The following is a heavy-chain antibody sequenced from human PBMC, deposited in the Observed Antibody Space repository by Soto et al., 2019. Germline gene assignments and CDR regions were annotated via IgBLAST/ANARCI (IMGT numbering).Heavy chain of an antibody. CDR1: GYTFTSYD. Sequence: ASVKVSCKASGYTFTSYDINWVRQATGQGLEWMGWMNPNSGNTGYAQKFQGRVTMTRNTSISTAYMELSSLRAEDTAVYYCAKEGYGAGSYNKGNYFDYWGQGALVTVSS. D-gene: IGHD3-10*01. CDR3: AKEGYGAGSYNKGNYFDY. CDR2: MNPNSGNT. V-gene: IGHV1-8*01. J-gene: IGHJ4*02.